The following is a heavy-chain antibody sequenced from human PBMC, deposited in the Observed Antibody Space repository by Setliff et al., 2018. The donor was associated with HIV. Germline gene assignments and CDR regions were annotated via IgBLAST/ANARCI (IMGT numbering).Heavy chain of an antibody. CDR2: VSYSGTT. Sequence: LSLTCTVSGGSISGYYWSWVRRPPGRGPEWIGFVSYSGTTSYNPSLDSRVTMSVDTSRDQFSLKLSSVTAADTAVYFCARTRGRALLSYYFDYWGQGRLVTVSS. J-gene: IGHJ4*02. CDR1: GGSISGYY. V-gene: IGHV4-59*01. CDR3: ARTRGRALLSYYFDY.